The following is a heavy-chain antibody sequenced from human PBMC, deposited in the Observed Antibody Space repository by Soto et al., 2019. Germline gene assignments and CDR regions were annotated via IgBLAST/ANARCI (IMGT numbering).Heavy chain of an antibody. J-gene: IGHJ5*02. CDR1: GFSSSDFL. V-gene: IGHV3-73*02. CDR2: IRIKGDNYAT. CDR3: ASIRA. Sequence: EVQLVESGGGFVQPGGSLKLSCAASGFSSSDFLIDWVRQASGKGLEWVGRIRIKGDNYATTYAESVRGRFTISRDDSKNTAYRQMNSLKTDDTAVYYCASIRAWGQGTLVTVSS. D-gene: IGHD3-3*02.